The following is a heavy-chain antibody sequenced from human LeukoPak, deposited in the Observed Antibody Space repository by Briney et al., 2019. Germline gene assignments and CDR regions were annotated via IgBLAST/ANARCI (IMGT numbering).Heavy chain of an antibody. CDR1: VYTFTSYD. Sequence: ASVKVSCTASVYTFTSYDINWVRPATGQGLEWMGWMNPNSGNTGYAQKFQGRVTMTRNTSISTAYMELSSLRSEDTAVYYCARVSSSSWYLYGYYFDYWGQGTLVTVSS. V-gene: IGHV1-8*01. J-gene: IGHJ4*02. CDR3: ARVSSSSWYLYGYYFDY. CDR2: MNPNSGNT. D-gene: IGHD6-13*01.